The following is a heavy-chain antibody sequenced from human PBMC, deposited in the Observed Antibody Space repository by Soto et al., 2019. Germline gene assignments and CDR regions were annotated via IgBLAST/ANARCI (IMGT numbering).Heavy chain of an antibody. Sequence: PSETLSLTCTVSGGSVSSGSYYWSWIREPPGKGLDWIGYIYYSGSTNYNPSLKSRVTISVDASKNQFSLKLSSVTAADTAVYYCASRSQQDFWSGSDLYYFDYWGRGTLVTVSS. CDR2: IYYSGST. V-gene: IGHV4-61*01. CDR1: GGSVSSGSYY. J-gene: IGHJ4*02. CDR3: ASRSQQDFWSGSDLYYFDY. D-gene: IGHD3-3*01.